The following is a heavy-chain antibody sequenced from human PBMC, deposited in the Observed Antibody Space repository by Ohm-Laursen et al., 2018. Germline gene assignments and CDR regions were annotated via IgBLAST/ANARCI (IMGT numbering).Heavy chain of an antibody. Sequence: SLRLSCSASGFTFSSYGMHWVRQAPGKGLEWVAVISYDGSNKYYADSVKGRFAISRDNSKNTLYLQMNSLRAEDTAVYYCAKDLRYYDSSGGAWGQGTLVTVSS. CDR3: AKDLRYYDSSGGA. CDR1: GFTFSSYG. CDR2: ISYDGSNK. J-gene: IGHJ5*02. V-gene: IGHV3-30*18. D-gene: IGHD3-22*01.